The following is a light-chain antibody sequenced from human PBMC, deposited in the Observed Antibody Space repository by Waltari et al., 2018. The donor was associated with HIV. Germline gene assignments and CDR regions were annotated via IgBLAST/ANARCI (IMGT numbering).Light chain of an antibody. CDR2: RNN. CDR1: SNNVDYQG. Sequence: QAGLTQPPSVSKALRQTATLTCTGNSNNVDYQGAAWLQQHPGHPPKLLSYRNNNRPAGISERFSASRSGNTTSLTIAGLQPEDEADYYCSAWDVSLGAWVFGGGTKLTVL. J-gene: IGLJ3*02. CDR3: SAWDVSLGAWV. V-gene: IGLV10-54*04.